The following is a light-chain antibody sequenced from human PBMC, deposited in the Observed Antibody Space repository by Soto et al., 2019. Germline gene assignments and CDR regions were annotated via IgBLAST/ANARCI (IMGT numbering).Light chain of an antibody. CDR1: QSVLYSSNNKNY. CDR3: QQYYSTPLT. Sequence: DIVMTQSPDSLAVSLGQRATINCKSSQSVLYSSNNKNYLAWYQQKPGQPPKLLIYWASTRESGVPDRFSGNGSGTDFTLTVSSLQAEDVAVYYCQQYYSTPLTCGGGTKGEIK. V-gene: IGKV4-1*01. CDR2: WAS. J-gene: IGKJ4*01.